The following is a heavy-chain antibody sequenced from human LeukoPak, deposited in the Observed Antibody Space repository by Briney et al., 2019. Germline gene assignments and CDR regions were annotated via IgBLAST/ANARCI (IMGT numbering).Heavy chain of an antibody. Sequence: ASVKVSCKASGYPFPNYRISWVRQAPGRGLEWMGWISPYNGNTDYAENLQGRVTMTTDTSTSTAYMELRSLRSDDTAVYYCARDLEQWLIGAFNIWGQGTMVTVSS. CDR3: ARDLEQWLIGAFNI. D-gene: IGHD6-19*01. CDR1: GYPFPNYR. CDR2: ISPYNGNT. V-gene: IGHV1-18*01. J-gene: IGHJ3*02.